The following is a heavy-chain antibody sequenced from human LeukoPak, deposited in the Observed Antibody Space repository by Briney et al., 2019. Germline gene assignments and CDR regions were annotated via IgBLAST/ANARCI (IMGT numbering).Heavy chain of an antibody. V-gene: IGHV3-15*01. J-gene: IGHJ4*02. D-gene: IGHD1-26*01. Sequence: GGSLRLSCAASGLTFSNAWMSWVRQAPGKGLEWVGRIKSKTDGRTTDYAAPVKGRFTISRDDSKNTLYLQMNSLKTEDTAVYYCNTPWELPVFDYWGQGALVTVSS. CDR2: IKSKTDGRTT. CDR1: GLTFSNAW. CDR3: NTPWELPVFDY.